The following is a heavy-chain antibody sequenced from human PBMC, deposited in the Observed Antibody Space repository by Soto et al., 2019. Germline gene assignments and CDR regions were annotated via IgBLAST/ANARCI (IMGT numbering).Heavy chain of an antibody. CDR2: INPNGGST. V-gene: IGHV1-46*01. Sequence: GASVKVSCKAPAVTSTSYFMHWVRQAPGHGLEWIGGINPNGGSTNFEQTFQGRVTITGDTSTSKVYMELRSLRCEDAAIYYCARSSGGVFGLTIEDSNWFAPSGQGTLVTVSS. J-gene: IGHJ5*02. D-gene: IGHD3-3*01. CDR1: AVTSTSYF. CDR3: ARSSGGVFGLTIEDSNWFAP.